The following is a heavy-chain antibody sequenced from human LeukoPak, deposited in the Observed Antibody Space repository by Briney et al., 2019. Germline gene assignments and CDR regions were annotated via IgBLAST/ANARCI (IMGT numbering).Heavy chain of an antibody. Sequence: PSETLSLTCAVYGGSFSGYYWSWIRQPPGKGLEWIGEINHSGSTNYNPSLKSRVTISVDTSKNQFSLKLSSVTAADTAVYYCARLGRVVVVPAAKYYYYGMDVWGQGTTVTVSS. CDR2: INHSGST. CDR1: GGSFSGYY. V-gene: IGHV4-34*01. D-gene: IGHD2-2*01. CDR3: ARLGRVVVVPAAKYYYYGMDV. J-gene: IGHJ6*02.